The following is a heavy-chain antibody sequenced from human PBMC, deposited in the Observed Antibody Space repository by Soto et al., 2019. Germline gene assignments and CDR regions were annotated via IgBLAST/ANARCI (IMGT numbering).Heavy chain of an antibody. V-gene: IGHV3-30*18. Sequence: PWGSLRLSCSASVFTFSSYGMHWFRQAPGKGLEWVAVISHDGSNKYYADSVKGRFTISRDNSKNTLYLQMNSLRAEDTAVYYCAKEFGIPGPDYYGMDVWGQGTTVTVSS. CDR3: AKEFGIPGPDYYGMDV. CDR1: VFTFSSYG. D-gene: IGHD3-10*01. J-gene: IGHJ6*02. CDR2: ISHDGSNK.